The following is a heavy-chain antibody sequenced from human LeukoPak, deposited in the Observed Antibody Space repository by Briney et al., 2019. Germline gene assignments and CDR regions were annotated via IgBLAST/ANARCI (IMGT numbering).Heavy chain of an antibody. Sequence: PNXGNTGYAQKFHGRVTMTRNTSISTAYMELSSLRSEDTAVYYCARGRHYDFWILSPYYYGMDVWGQGTTVTVSS. V-gene: IGHV1-8*01. D-gene: IGHD3-3*01. J-gene: IGHJ6*02. CDR3: ARGRHYDFWILSPYYYGMDV. CDR2: PNXGNT.